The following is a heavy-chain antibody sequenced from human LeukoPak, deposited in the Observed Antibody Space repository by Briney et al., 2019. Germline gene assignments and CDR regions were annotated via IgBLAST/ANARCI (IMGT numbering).Heavy chain of an antibody. J-gene: IGHJ5*02. CDR1: GASISNSRFY. CDR3: ARHGYIAAWFVP. Sequence: SETLSLTCTVSGASISNSRFYWGWIRQPPGKGLEWIGSTHYSGKTYYKSSLKSRITISVDTSKNQFSLKLSSVTAADTAVYYCARHGYIAAWFVPWGQGTLVTVSS. D-gene: IGHD5-18*01. V-gene: IGHV4-39*01. CDR2: THYSGKT.